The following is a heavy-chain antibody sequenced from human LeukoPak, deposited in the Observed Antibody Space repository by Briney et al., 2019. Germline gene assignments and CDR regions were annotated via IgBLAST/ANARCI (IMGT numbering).Heavy chain of an antibody. CDR1: GGSFSGYY. V-gene: IGHV4-59*08. D-gene: IGHD3-22*01. CDR2: IYYSGST. CDR3: ARSPYYYDSSGYYYSPFDY. Sequence: SETLSLTCAVYGGSFSGYYWSWIRQPPGKGLEWIGYIYYSGSTNYNPSLKSRVTISVDTSKNQFSLKLSSVTAADTAVYYCARSPYYYDSSGYYYSPFDYWGQGTLVTVSS. J-gene: IGHJ4*02.